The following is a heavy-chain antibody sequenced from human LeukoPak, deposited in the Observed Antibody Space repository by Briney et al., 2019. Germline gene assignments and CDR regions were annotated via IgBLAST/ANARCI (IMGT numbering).Heavy chain of an antibody. CDR3: ARRYGGSYLDY. CDR2: ISYSGST. V-gene: IGHV4-59*01. Sequence: SETLSLTCTVSGGSTSSYYWSWIRQPPGKGLEWIGYISYSGSTNYNPSLKSRVTIAVDTSKNQFSLKLISVTAADTAVYYCARRYGGSYLDYWGQGTLVTVST. J-gene: IGHJ4*02. CDR1: GGSTSSYY. D-gene: IGHD1-26*01.